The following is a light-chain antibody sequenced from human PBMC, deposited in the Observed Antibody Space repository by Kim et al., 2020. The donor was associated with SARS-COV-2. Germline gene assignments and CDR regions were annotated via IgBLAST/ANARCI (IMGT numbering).Light chain of an antibody. Sequence: QGVTISGTVSSSNIGAGYDVPWYQRLPGAAPNLLIYGNSNRPSGVPDRFSGSKSGTSASLAITGLQAEDEADYYCQSYDSSLSGWVFGGGTQLTVL. V-gene: IGLV1-40*01. CDR2: GNS. CDR1: SSNIGAGYD. CDR3: QSYDSSLSGWV. J-gene: IGLJ3*02.